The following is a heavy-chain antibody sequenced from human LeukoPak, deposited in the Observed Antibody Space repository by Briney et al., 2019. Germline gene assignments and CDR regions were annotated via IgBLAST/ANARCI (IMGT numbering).Heavy chain of an antibody. CDR2: IVPVLRVV. Sequence: ASVKVSCKASGGTFPNYAINWVRQAPGQGLEWMGRIVPVLRVVYYAQKLLGRVTITADLSTSTSYMDLSSLRSEDTAVYYCASLIGELNWFDPWGQGTLVTVSS. CDR3: ASLIGELNWFDP. D-gene: IGHD3-10*01. CDR1: GGTFPNYA. J-gene: IGHJ5*02. V-gene: IGHV1-69*04.